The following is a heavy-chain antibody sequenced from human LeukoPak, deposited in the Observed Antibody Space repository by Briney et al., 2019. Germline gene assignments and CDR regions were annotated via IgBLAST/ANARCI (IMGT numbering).Heavy chain of an antibody. V-gene: IGHV3-11*01. CDR2: ISSSGSTI. CDR3: ARDPHYYYYGLDV. J-gene: IGHJ6*01. Sequence: GGFLRLSCAASGFTFSDYYMSWIRQAPGKGLEWVSYISSSGSTIYHADSVKGRFTISRDNAKNSLYLQMNSVRAEDTAVYYCARDPHYYYYGLDVWGQGTTVTVSS. CDR1: GFTFSDYY.